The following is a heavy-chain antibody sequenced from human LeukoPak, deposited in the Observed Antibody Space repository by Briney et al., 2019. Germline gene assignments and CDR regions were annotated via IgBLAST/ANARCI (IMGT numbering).Heavy chain of an antibody. CDR1: GFTFSSYG. CDR2: IWYDGSNK. V-gene: IGHV3-33*01. CDR3: ARDGGSSSWYDYYYYYYMDV. D-gene: IGHD6-13*01. J-gene: IGHJ6*03. Sequence: PGGSLRLSCAASGFTFSSYGMHWVRQAPGKGLEWVAVIWYDGSNKYYADSVKGRFTISRDNSKNTLYLQMNSLRAEDTAVYYCARDGGSSSWYDYYYYYYMDVWGKGTTVTVSS.